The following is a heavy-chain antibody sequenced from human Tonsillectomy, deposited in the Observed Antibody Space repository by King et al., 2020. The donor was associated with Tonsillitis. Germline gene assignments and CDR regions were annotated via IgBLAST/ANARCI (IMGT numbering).Heavy chain of an antibody. D-gene: IGHD1-26*01. CDR1: GFTFSNAW. Sequence: VQLVESGGGLVKPGGSLRLSCAASGFTFSNAWMSWVRQAPGKGLEWVGRIKSKTDGGTTDYAAPVKGRFTISRDDSKNTLYLQMNSLKTEDTAVYYCTVVGGPGDDAFDIWGQGTMVTVSS. CDR3: TVVGGPGDDAFDI. V-gene: IGHV3-15*01. J-gene: IGHJ3*02. CDR2: IKSKTDGGTT.